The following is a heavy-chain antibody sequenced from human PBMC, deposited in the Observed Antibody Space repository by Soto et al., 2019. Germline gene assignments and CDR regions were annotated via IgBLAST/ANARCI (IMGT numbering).Heavy chain of an antibody. V-gene: IGHV1-18*01. CDR1: GYTFTSYG. CDR3: AGESTGSYPEHS. CDR2: ISAYNGNT. J-gene: IGHJ4*02. Sequence: QVQLVQSGAEVKKPGASVKVSCKASGYTFTSYGITWARQAPGQGLEWMGWISAYNGNTNYVQKLQSRVTMTTNTSTRSAYMELRNLRSDDTAVYSCAGESTGSYPEHSWGEGTQVTVSS. D-gene: IGHD1-26*01.